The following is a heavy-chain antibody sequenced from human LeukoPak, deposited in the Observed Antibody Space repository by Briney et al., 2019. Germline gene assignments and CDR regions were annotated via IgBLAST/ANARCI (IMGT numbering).Heavy chain of an antibody. CDR1: GGSISSYY. CDR2: IYYSGST. V-gene: IGHV4-59*01. J-gene: IGHJ4*02. Sequence: SETLSLTCTVSGGSISSYYWSWIRQPPGKGLEWIGYIYYSGSTNYNLSLKSRVTISVDTSKNQFSLKLSSVTAADTAVYYCARERTTVIDYWGQGTLVTVSS. D-gene: IGHD4-17*01. CDR3: ARERTTVIDY.